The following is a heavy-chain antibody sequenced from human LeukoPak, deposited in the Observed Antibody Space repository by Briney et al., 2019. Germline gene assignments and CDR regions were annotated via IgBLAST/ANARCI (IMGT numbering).Heavy chain of an antibody. CDR3: ARQKEMATMGFDY. Sequence: SETLSLTCTVSGGSISSYYWSWIRQPPGKGLEWIGYIYYSGSTNYNPPLKSRVTISVDTSKNQFSLKLSSVTAADTAVYYCARQKEMATMGFDYWGQGTLVTVSS. J-gene: IGHJ4*02. V-gene: IGHV4-59*08. CDR2: IYYSGST. CDR1: GGSISSYY. D-gene: IGHD5-24*01.